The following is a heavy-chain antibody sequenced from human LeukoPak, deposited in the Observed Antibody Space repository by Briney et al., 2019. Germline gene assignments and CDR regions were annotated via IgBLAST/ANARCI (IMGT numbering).Heavy chain of an antibody. V-gene: IGHV1-69*13. CDR2: IIPILGTA. J-gene: IGHJ1*01. CDR3: ARVGAICSSTSCYHYFQH. Sequence: SVKVSCKASGGTFSSYAISWVRQAPGQGLEWMGGIIPILGTANYAQKFQGRVTITADESTSTAYMELSSLRSEDTAVYYCARVGAICSSTSCYHYFQHWGQGTLVTVSS. CDR1: GGTFSSYA. D-gene: IGHD2-2*01.